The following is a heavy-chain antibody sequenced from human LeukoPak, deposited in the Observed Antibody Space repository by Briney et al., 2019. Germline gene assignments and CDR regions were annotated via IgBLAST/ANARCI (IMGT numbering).Heavy chain of an antibody. V-gene: IGHV3-7*01. Sequence: SGGSLRLSCAASGFTFSSYWMSWVRQAPGKGLEWVANIKHDGIEKNYVDSVRGRFTISRDNAKNSLYLQMMRLRAEDTAIYYCVRVKAWVVPTATGEFDPWGQGTLVTVSS. CDR3: VRVKAWVVPTATGEFDP. D-gene: IGHD2-2*01. J-gene: IGHJ5*02. CDR2: IKHDGIEK. CDR1: GFTFSSYW.